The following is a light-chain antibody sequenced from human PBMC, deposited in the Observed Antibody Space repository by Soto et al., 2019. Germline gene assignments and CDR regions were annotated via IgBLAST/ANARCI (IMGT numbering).Light chain of an antibody. J-gene: IGLJ2*01. V-gene: IGLV2-18*02. Sequence: QSALTQPPSVSGSPGQSVTISCTGTSSDVGSYNRVSWYQQSPGTAPKLMVYEVNNRPSGVPDRFSGSKSGNTASLTISGLQAEDEADYYCSSYTSSITLVFGGGTKLTVL. CDR1: SSDVGSYNR. CDR3: SSYTSSITLV. CDR2: EVN.